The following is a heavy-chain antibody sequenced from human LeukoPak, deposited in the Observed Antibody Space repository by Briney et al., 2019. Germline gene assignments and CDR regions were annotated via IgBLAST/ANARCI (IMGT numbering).Heavy chain of an antibody. V-gene: IGHV1-2*06. CDR3: AREYGDYVYWYFDL. Sequence: ASVKVSCKASGYTFTGYYMHWVRQAPGHGLEWMGRINPNSGGTNYAQKFQGRVTMTRDTSISTAYMELSRLRSDDTAVYYCAREYGDYVYWYFDLWGRGTLVTVSS. D-gene: IGHD4-17*01. CDR1: GYTFTGYY. J-gene: IGHJ2*01. CDR2: INPNSGGT.